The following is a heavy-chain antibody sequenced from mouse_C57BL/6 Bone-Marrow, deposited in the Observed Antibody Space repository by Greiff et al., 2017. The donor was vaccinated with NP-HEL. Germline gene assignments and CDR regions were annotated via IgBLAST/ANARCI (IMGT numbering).Heavy chain of an antibody. V-gene: IGHV1-15*01. CDR1: GYTFTDYE. D-gene: IGHD1-1*01. CDR3: TRRDFTTVVARAY. J-gene: IGHJ3*01. Sequence: QVQLQQSGAELVRPGASVTLSCKASGYTFTDYEMHWVKQTPVHGLEWIGAIDPETGGTAYNQKFKGKAILTADKSYSTAYMELRSLTSEDSAVYYCTRRDFTTVVARAYWGQGTLVTVSA. CDR2: IDPETGGT.